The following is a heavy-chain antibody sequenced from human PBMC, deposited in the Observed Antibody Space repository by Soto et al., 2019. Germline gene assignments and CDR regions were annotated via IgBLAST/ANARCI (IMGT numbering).Heavy chain of an antibody. D-gene: IGHD2-2*01. CDR1: GFTFSSHW. CDR2: IKEDGSEK. CDR3: AGDLVFVPGACFDY. J-gene: IGHJ4*02. Sequence: PGGSLRLSCAASGFTFSSHWMSWVRQAPGKGLEWVANIKEDGSEKYYVDSVKGRFTISRDNAQNSLYLQVNSLRAEDTAVYYCAGDLVFVPGACFDYWGQGTQVTVSS. V-gene: IGHV3-7*01.